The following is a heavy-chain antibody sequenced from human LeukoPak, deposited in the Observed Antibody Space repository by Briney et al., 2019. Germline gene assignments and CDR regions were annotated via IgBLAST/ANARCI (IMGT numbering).Heavy chain of an antibody. CDR2: ISAYNGNT. CDR1: GYTSTSYG. Sequence: ASVKVSCTASGYTSTSYGISWVRQAPGQGLEWMGWISAYNGNTNYAQKLQGRVTMTTDTSTSTAYMELRSLRSDDTAVYYCARDGDYDSSGYPDYWGQGTLVTVSS. J-gene: IGHJ4*02. D-gene: IGHD3-22*01. V-gene: IGHV1-18*01. CDR3: ARDGDYDSSGYPDY.